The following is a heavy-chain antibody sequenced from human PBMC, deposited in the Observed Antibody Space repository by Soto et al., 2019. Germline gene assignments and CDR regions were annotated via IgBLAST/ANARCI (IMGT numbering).Heavy chain of an antibody. V-gene: IGHV4-4*07. CDR1: GGSMTGYF. D-gene: IGHD6-19*01. J-gene: IGHJ4*02. Sequence: QVQLQESGPGLVKPSETLSLTCTVSGGSMTGYFWTWIRQSAGKGLEWIGHVYNSGNTDYNPSLASRITMAVDTSKREFSLKVKSVTAAGTAVCYCARTHWVSGTEYWCQGTLVTVSS. CDR3: ARTHWVSGTEY. CDR2: VYNSGNT.